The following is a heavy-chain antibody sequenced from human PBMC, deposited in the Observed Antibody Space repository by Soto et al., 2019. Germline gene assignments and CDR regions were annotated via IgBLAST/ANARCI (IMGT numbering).Heavy chain of an antibody. D-gene: IGHD2-15*01. CDR3: ARGGTTRILSIYGMDV. Sequence: ASVKVSCKASGYRFTDYVIHWVRHVPGQRLQWMGWINTGNGNTKYSQRFQGRVTISRDTSANRAYMELTTLRSEDTAVYYCARGGTTRILSIYGMDVWGQGTTVT. V-gene: IGHV1-3*04. J-gene: IGHJ6*01. CDR1: GYRFTDYV. CDR2: INTGNGNT.